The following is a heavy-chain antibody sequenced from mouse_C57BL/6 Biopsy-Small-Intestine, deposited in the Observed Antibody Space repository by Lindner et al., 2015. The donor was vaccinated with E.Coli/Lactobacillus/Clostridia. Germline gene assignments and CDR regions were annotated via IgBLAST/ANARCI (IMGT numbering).Heavy chain of an antibody. Sequence: SVKVSCKASGYTLTGFYIHWVRQAPGQGFEWMGWINPNSGDTNYAQNFQGRVTMTRDTSIGTAYMELTRLRSDDTAVYYCARHFGVVKDYYYFYGVDVWGHGTTVTVS. V-gene: IGHV1-53*01. CDR1: GYTLTGFY. CDR3: ARHFGVVKDYYYFYGVDV. J-gene: IGHJ1*01. CDR2: INPNSGDT. D-gene: IGHD1-1*02.